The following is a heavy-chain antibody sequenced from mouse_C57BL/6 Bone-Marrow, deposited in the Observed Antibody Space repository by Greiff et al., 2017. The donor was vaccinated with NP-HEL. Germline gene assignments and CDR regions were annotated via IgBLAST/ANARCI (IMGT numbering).Heavy chain of an antibody. CDR1: GYTFTSYW. CDR3: AIEMKQTAQATGGDY. J-gene: IGHJ2*01. D-gene: IGHD3-2*02. V-gene: IGHV1-74*01. CDR2: IHPSDSDT. Sequence: QVQLQQPGAELVKPGASVKVSCKASGYTFTSYWMHWVKQRPGQGLEWIGRIHPSDSDTNYNQKFKGKATLTVDKSSSTAYMQLSSLTSEDSAVYYGAIEMKQTAQATGGDYWGQGTTLTVSS.